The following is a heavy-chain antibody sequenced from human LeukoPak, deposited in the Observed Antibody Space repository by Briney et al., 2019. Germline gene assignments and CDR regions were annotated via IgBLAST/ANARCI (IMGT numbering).Heavy chain of an antibody. Sequence: SETLSLTCTVSGGSISSGDYYWSWIRQPPGKGLEWIGYIYYSGSTYYNPSLKSRVTISVDTSKNQFSLKVTSATAADTAVYYCARGSWYSSGVWPVFDHWGQGTLIAVSS. CDR3: ARGSWYSSGVWPVFDH. V-gene: IGHV4-30-4*02. CDR2: IYYSGST. J-gene: IGHJ4*02. CDR1: GGSISSGDYY. D-gene: IGHD6-19*01.